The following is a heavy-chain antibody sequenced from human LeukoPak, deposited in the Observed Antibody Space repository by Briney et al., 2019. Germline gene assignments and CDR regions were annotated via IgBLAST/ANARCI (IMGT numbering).Heavy chain of an antibody. CDR2: INPNSGTT. CDR1: GYTFTGYY. D-gene: IGHD3-10*01. Sequence: ASVKVSCKASGYTFTGYYMHWVRQAPGQGPEWMGWINPNSGTTKYAQRFQGRVTLTRDTSINTAYMELNSVISDDTAVYYCARDRGLTYVLDYWGQGTLVTVSS. CDR3: ARDRGLTYVLDY. J-gene: IGHJ4*02. V-gene: IGHV1-2*02.